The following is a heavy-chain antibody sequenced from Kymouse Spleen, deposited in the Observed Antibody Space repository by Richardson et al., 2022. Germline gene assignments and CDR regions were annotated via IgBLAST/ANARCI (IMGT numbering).Heavy chain of an antibody. CDR3: ARGSNWGSFDY. CDR2: IYYSGST. J-gene: IGHJ4*02. V-gene: IGHV4-39*01. Sequence: QLQLQESGPGLVKPSETLSLTCTVSGGSISSSSYYWGWIRQPPGKGLEWIGSIYYSGSTYYNPSLKSRVTISVDTSKNQFSLKLSSVTAADTAVYYCARGSNWGSFDYWGQGTLVTVSS. D-gene: IGHD7-27*02. CDR1: GGSISSSSYY.